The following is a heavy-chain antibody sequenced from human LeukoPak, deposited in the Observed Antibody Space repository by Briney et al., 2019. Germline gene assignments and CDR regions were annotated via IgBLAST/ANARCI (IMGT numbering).Heavy chain of an antibody. CDR3: AREVASSVEY. D-gene: IGHD3-10*01. V-gene: IGHV4-39*02. Sequence: SETLSLTCTVSGDSIKSTSYHWGWIRQPPGKGLGWIGSIYYSGTAYYNPSLISRLTISVDTSRNQFSLRLSSVTAADTAVYHCAREVASSVEYWGQGSLVTVSS. J-gene: IGHJ4*02. CDR1: GDSIKSTSYH. CDR2: IYYSGTA.